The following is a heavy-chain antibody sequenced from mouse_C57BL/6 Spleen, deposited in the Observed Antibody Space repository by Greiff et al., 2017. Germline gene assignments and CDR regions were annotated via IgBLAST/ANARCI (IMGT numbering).Heavy chain of an antibody. Sequence: VQLQQPGAELVKPGASVKLSCKASGYTFTSYWMHWVKQRPGQGLEWIGMIHPNSGSTNYNEKFKSKATLTVDKSSSTAYMQLSSLTSEDSAVYYCARSGSYDAMDYWGQGTSVTVSS. V-gene: IGHV1-64*01. CDR2: IHPNSGST. CDR1: GYTFTSYW. J-gene: IGHJ4*01. D-gene: IGHD3-1*01. CDR3: ARSGSYDAMDY.